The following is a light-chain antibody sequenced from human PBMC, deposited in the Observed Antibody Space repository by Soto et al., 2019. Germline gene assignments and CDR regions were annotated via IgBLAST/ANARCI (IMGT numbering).Light chain of an antibody. CDR2: WAS. J-gene: IGKJ1*01. CDR1: KRDLYSSNNKNY. Sequence: EIMMTQYQRSRAVSLGERATISCRSSKRDLYSSNNKNYLAWYQQKPGQAPKLLIYWASTRESGVPDRFSGSGSGTDFTLTISSLQAEDVAVYSCQQYYSTPRTFGQGTKVDIK. V-gene: IGKV4-1*01. CDR3: QQYYSTPRT.